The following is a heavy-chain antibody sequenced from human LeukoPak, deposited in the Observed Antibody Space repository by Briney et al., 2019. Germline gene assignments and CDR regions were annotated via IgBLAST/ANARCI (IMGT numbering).Heavy chain of an antibody. Sequence: PSETLSLTCAVYGGSFRGYYWTWIRQPPGKGLEWIGEINHSGSTNYNPSLKSRVTISVDTSKKQFSLKLSSVTAADTAVYYCARDRTVVTPAAFDIWGQGTMVTVSS. J-gene: IGHJ3*02. D-gene: IGHD4-23*01. V-gene: IGHV4-34*01. CDR2: INHSGST. CDR3: ARDRTVVTPAAFDI. CDR1: GGSFRGYY.